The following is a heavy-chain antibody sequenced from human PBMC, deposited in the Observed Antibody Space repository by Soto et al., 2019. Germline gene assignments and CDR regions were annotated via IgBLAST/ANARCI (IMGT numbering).Heavy chain of an antibody. J-gene: IGHJ4*02. V-gene: IGHV3-9*01. CDR3: AISQDRGGRTTFIY. CDR1: GGSVTSYH. D-gene: IGHD3-16*01. CDR2: INWKSDI. Sequence: LSLTCVVSGGSVTSYHWSWVRQAPEKGLEWVSGINWKSDIGYADSVKGRFTISRDDAENSLYLQMNSLRAEDTALYYCAISQDRGGRTTFIYWGQGTQVTVSS.